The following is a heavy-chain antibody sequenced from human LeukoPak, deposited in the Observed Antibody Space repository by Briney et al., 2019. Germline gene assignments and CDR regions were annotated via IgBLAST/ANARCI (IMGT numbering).Heavy chain of an antibody. CDR3: AKDPVAGYCSSTSCYLGAYFDY. CDR2: ISYDGGNK. D-gene: IGHD2-2*01. J-gene: IGHJ4*02. CDR1: GFTFSSYG. Sequence: GGSLRLSCAASGFTFSSYGMHWVRQAPGKGLEWVAVISYDGGNKYYADSVKGRFTISRDNSKNTLYLQMNSLRAEDTAVYYCAKDPVAGYCSSTSCYLGAYFDYWGQGTLVTVSS. V-gene: IGHV3-30*18.